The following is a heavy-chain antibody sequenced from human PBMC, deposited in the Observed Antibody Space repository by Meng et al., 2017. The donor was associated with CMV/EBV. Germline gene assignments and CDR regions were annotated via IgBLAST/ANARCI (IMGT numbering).Heavy chain of an antibody. D-gene: IGHD3-22*01. V-gene: IGHV4-34*01. CDR3: ARGRNYYDSSGLVLDY. CDR1: GGSFSGYY. Sequence: SETLSLTCAVYGGSFSGYYWSWIRQPPGKGLEWIGEINHSGSTNYNPSLKSRVTISVDTSKNQFSLKLSSVTAADTAVYYCARGRNYYDSSGLVLDYWGQGTLVTVSS. CDR2: INHSGST. J-gene: IGHJ4*02.